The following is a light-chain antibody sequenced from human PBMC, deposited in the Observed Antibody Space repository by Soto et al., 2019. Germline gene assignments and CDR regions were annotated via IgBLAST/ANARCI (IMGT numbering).Light chain of an antibody. Sequence: QSVLTQPASVSGSPGQSITISCTGTSSDFGSYNLVSWYQQHPGKAPKLMIYEVSKRPSGVSNRFSGSKSGNTASLTISGLQAKDEADYYCCSYAGSSTLRVCGTGTKVTV. CDR2: EVS. J-gene: IGLJ1*01. CDR3: CSYAGSSTLRV. V-gene: IGLV2-23*02. CDR1: SSDFGSYNL.